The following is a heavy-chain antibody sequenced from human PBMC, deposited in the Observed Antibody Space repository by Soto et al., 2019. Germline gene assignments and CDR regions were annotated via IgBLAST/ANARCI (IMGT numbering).Heavy chain of an antibody. CDR3: ARVMTRYRSGWTLFN. CDR2: INPNSGGT. V-gene: IGHV1-2*02. D-gene: IGHD6-19*01. J-gene: IGHJ4*02. Sequence: ASVKVSCKASGYTFTGYYMHWVRQAPGQGLEWMGWINPNSGGTNYAQKFQGRVTMTRDTSISTAYMELSRLRSDDTAVYYCARVMTRYRSGWTLFNWGQGTLVTVSS. CDR1: GYTFTGYY.